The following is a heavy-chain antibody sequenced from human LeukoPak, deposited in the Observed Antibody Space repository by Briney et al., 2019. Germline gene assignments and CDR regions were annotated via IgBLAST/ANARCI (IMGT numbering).Heavy chain of an antibody. Sequence: PSETLSHTCTVSGGSISSYYWSWIRQPAGKGLEWIGRIYTSGSTNYNPSLKSRVTMSVDTSKNQFSLKLSSVTAADTAVYYCARDSRGSGSYRSNYWYFDLWGRGTLVTVSS. CDR2: IYTSGST. J-gene: IGHJ2*01. CDR1: GGSISSYY. D-gene: IGHD3-10*01. CDR3: ARDSRGSGSYRSNYWYFDL. V-gene: IGHV4-4*07.